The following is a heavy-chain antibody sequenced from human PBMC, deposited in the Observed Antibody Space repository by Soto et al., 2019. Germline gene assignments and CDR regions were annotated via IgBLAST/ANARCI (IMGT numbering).Heavy chain of an antibody. D-gene: IGHD3-22*01. CDR3: ARVPDYYDSSGYRYFDY. J-gene: IGHJ4*02. CDR2: INPSGGST. CDR1: GYTFTSYY. V-gene: IGHV1-46*01. Sequence: ASVKVSCKASGYTFTSYYMHWVRQAPGQGLEWMGIINPSGGSTSYAQKFQGRVTMTRDTSTSTVYMELSSLRSEDTAVYYCARVPDYYDSSGYRYFDYWGQGTLVTVS.